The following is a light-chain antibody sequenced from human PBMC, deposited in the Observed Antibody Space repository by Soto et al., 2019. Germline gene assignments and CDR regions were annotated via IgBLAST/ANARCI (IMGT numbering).Light chain of an antibody. CDR2: DAS. CDR1: QSVWTY. CDR3: QQYGNSPIT. J-gene: IGKJ5*01. Sequence: EIVLTQSPATLSLYPGERATLSCRASQSVWTYLAWYQQKRGQAPRLLMYDASNRATGIPDRISGSGSGTDFTLTISRLEPEDFAVYYCQQYGNSPITFGQGTRLEI. V-gene: IGKV3-20*01.